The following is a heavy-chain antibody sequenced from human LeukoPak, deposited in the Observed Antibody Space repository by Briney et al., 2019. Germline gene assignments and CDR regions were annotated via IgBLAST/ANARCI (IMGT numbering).Heavy chain of an antibody. D-gene: IGHD3-3*01. Sequence: GGSLRLSCAASGFTFSTYFMGWVRQAPGKGLESVANMTPYGHEEYCVGSVKGRFTISRDNAWNSLFLQMNNLRVEDTAVYYCVRWRARQSEFDSWGQGTLVTVSS. CDR1: GFTFSTYF. V-gene: IGHV3-7*01. CDR2: MTPYGHEE. J-gene: IGHJ4*02. CDR3: VRWRARQSEFDS.